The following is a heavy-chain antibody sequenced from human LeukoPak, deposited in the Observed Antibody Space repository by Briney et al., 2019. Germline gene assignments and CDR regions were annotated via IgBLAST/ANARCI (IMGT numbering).Heavy chain of an antibody. V-gene: IGHV4-30-4*01. J-gene: IGHJ4*02. CDR2: IYYSGST. CDR3: VSYGDYGFDY. CDR1: GGSISSGDYY. Sequence: SQTLSLTCTVSGGSISSGDYYWSWIRQPPGEGLEWIGYIYYSGSTYYNPSLKSRVTISVDTSKNQFSLKLSSVTAADTAVYYCVSYGDYGFDYWGQGTLVTVSS. D-gene: IGHD4-17*01.